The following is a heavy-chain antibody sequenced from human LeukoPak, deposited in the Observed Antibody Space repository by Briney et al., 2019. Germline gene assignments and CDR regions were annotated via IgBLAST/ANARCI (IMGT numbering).Heavy chain of an antibody. Sequence: PGGSLRLSCAASGFTFSNYGMHWVRQAPGKGLEWVAFIRYDGSKKYYGDSLKGRFTISRDNAKNSLFLQMNSLRAEDTAVYYCARDGSGRVPEMSAPDYWGQGTLVTVSP. CDR2: IRYDGSKK. V-gene: IGHV3-30*02. CDR3: ARDGSGRVPEMSAPDY. J-gene: IGHJ4*02. D-gene: IGHD3-10*01. CDR1: GFTFSNYG.